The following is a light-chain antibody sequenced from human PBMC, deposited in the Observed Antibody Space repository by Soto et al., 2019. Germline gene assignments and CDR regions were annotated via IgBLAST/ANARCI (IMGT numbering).Light chain of an antibody. V-gene: IGKV3-20*01. CDR1: QSVTTR. Sequence: IVLTQSPGSLSLSPGERVTRSCRANQSVTTRLAWYQHKPGQAPRLLMSGASSRASGVPVRFSGSGSGTDFTLTISRLEPEDFALYYCQQYGGSPITFGLGTR. J-gene: IGKJ5*01. CDR2: GAS. CDR3: QQYGGSPIT.